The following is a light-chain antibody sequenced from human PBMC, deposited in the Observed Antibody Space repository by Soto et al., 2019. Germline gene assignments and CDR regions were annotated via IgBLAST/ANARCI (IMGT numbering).Light chain of an antibody. J-gene: IGKJ2*01. V-gene: IGKV1-5*03. CDR3: QQYHDFQYS. CDR2: KAT. Sequence: DFQMTQSPSTLSASVGDGVTITCRASQSIGSGLAWYQQQPGKAPKLLIYKATNLQRGVSSRFSGSGSGTDFSLTISSLQQADSATYYCQQYHDFQYSFGQGTKREI. CDR1: QSIGSG.